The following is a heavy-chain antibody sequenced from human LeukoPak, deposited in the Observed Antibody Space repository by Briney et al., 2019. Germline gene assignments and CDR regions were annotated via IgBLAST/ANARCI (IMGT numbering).Heavy chain of an antibody. CDR2: IIPILGIA. CDR1: GGTFSSYA. J-gene: IGHJ4*02. D-gene: IGHD5-18*01. CDR3: ARDGEYSYGYFDY. Sequence: ASVKVSCKASGGTFSSYAISWVRQAPGQGLEWMGRIIPILGIANYAQKFQGRVTITADKSTSTAYMELSSLRSEDTAVYYCARDGEYSYGYFDYWGQGTLVTVSS. V-gene: IGHV1-69*04.